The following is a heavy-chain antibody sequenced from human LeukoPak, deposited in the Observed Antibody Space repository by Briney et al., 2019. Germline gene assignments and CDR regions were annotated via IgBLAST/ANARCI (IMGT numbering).Heavy chain of an antibody. V-gene: IGHV1-2*02. CDR3: ARDPGGIQWFGELLYREEPHFDY. J-gene: IGHJ4*02. CDR2: INPNSGGT. CDR1: GYTFTGYY. Sequence: GASLKVSCKASGYTFTGYYMHWVRQAPGQGLEWMGWINPNSGGTNYAQKFQGRVTMTRDTSISTAYMELSRLRSDDTAVYYCARDPGGIQWFGELLYREEPHFDYWGQGTLVTVSS. D-gene: IGHD3-10*01.